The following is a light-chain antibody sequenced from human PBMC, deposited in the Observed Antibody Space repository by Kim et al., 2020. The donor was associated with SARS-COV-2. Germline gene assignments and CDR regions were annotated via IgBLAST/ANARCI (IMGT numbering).Light chain of an antibody. CDR3: KSWDTSSLYV. CDR2: QDN. V-gene: IGLV3-1*01. Sequence: SYELTQPPSVSVSPGQTAVITCSGDKLGEKYTFWYQQRPGQSPIAVIYQDNKRPSGIPERFSGSNSGNMATLTITGTQPLDEADYYCKSWDTSSLYVFGPGTKVTVL. J-gene: IGLJ1*01. CDR1: KLGEKY.